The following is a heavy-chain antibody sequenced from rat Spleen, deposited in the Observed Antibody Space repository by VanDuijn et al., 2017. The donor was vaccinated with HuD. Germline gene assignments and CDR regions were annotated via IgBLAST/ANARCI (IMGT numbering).Heavy chain of an antibody. V-gene: IGHV5-19*01. CDR1: GFTLSNYG. CDR3: TTGGTMGMDVMDA. J-gene: IGHJ4*01. D-gene: IGHD1-7*01. Sequence: VQLVASGGGLVHPGRSLKLSCAASGFTLSNYGMHWIRQAPTKGLEWVASTTPSGGSTYYRDSVKGRFTISRDNAKSTLYLQMDSLRSEDTATYYCTTGGTMGMDVMDAWGQGASVTVSS. CDR2: TTPSGGST.